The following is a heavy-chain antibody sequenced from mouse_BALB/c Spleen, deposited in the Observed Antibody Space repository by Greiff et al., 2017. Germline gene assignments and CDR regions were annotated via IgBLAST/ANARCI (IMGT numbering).Heavy chain of an antibody. CDR2: IDPANGNT. CDR3: ALDCYGGRSFDC. CDR1: GFNIKDTY. V-gene: IGHV14-3*02. Sequence: EVQLKESGAELVKPGASVKLSCTASGFNIKDTYMHWVKQRPEQGLEWIGRIDPANGNTKYDPKFQGKATITADTSSNTAYLELSSLASEDTAVYYCALDCYGGRSFDCWGQGTTLTVSS. D-gene: IGHD1-1*01. J-gene: IGHJ2*01.